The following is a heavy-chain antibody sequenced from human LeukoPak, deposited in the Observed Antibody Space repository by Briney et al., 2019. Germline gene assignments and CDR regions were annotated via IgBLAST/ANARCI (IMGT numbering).Heavy chain of an antibody. Sequence: GGSLRLSCAASGFTSNNYAMSWVRQAPGKGLEWVSAISGGGGSTHYADSVKGRFTISRDKSKNTLSLQMNSLRAEDTALYYCAKGGEQVRHFDYWGQGTLVTVSS. J-gene: IGHJ4*02. CDR3: AKGGEQVRHFDY. V-gene: IGHV3-23*01. D-gene: IGHD3-16*01. CDR1: GFTSNNYA. CDR2: ISGGGGST.